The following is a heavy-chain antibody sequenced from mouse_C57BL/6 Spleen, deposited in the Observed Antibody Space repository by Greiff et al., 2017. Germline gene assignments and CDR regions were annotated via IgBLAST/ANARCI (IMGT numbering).Heavy chain of an antibody. CDR3: AKVGGLRLFYAMDY. CDR2: IWSGGST. J-gene: IGHJ4*01. V-gene: IGHV2-4*01. CDR1: GFSLTSYG. D-gene: IGHD2-4*01. Sequence: VKLVESGPGLVQPSQSLSITCTVSGFSLTSYGVHWVRQPPGKGLEWLGVIWSGGSTDYTAAFISRLSISKDNSKSQVFFKMNSLQADDTAIYYCAKVGGLRLFYAMDYWGQGTSVTVSS.